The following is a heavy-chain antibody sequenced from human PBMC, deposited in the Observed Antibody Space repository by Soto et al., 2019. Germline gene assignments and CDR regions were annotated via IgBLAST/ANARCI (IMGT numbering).Heavy chain of an antibody. D-gene: IGHD5-12*01. CDR1: GYTFTGYY. Sequence: QVQLVQSGAEVKKPGASVKVSCKASGYTFTGYYMHWVRQAPGQGLEWMGWINPNSGGTNYAQKFQGWVTMTRDTSISTAYMELSRLRSDATAVYYCARGGWLQSSYYYYGMDVWGQGTTVTVSS. CDR3: ARGGWLQSSYYYYGMDV. J-gene: IGHJ6*02. V-gene: IGHV1-2*04. CDR2: INPNSGGT.